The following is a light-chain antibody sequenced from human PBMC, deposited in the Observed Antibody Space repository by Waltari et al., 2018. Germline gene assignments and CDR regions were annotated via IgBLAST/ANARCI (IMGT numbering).Light chain of an antibody. CDR3: QQYHHWPAET. Sequence: EIVVTQSPDTLSVSPGERATLSCRASQRISRNLAWYQQKPGQAPRLLIYGASTRATGIPARFSGSGSGTEFTLTISSLQSQDFAVYYCQQYHHWPAETFGQGTKVEIK. V-gene: IGKV3-15*01. CDR1: QRISRN. J-gene: IGKJ1*01. CDR2: GAS.